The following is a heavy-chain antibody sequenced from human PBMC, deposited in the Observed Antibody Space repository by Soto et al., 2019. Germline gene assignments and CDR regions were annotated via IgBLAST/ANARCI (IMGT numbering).Heavy chain of an antibody. CDR3: ASGAVDGPGYNYDS. V-gene: IGHV4-59*12. D-gene: IGHD5-12*01. CDR2: IYYSGST. CDR1: GGSISSYY. J-gene: IGHJ4*02. Sequence: SETLSLTCTVSGGSISSYYCSWIRQPPGKGLEWIGYIYYSGSTNYNPSLKSRVTISVDTSKNQFSLKLSSVTAADTAVYYCASGAVDGPGYNYDSWGQGTLVTVSS.